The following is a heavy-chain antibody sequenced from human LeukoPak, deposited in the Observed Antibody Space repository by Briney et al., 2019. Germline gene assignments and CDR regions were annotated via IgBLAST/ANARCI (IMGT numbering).Heavy chain of an antibody. CDR2: ISYDGSNK. CDR1: GFTFSSYS. V-gene: IGHV3-30*04. D-gene: IGHD1-26*01. CDR3: ARDHYSGSYLPFDY. Sequence: GGSLRLSCAASGFTFSSYSMNWVRQAPGKGLEWVAVISYDGSNKYYADSVKGRFTISRDNSKNTLYLQMNSLRAEDTAVYYCARDHYSGSYLPFDYWGQGTLVTVSS. J-gene: IGHJ4*02.